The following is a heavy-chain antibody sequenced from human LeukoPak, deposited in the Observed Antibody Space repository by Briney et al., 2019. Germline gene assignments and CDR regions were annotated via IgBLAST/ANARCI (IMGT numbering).Heavy chain of an antibody. J-gene: IGHJ3*02. CDR2: IKQDGSEK. CDR3: ASLSMVRGYAFDI. V-gene: IGHV3-7*01. Sequence: GGSLRLSCTASGFAFGSYTITWVRQAPGKGLEWVANIKQDGSEKYYVDSVKGRFTISRDNAKNSLYLQMNSLRAEDTAVYYCASLSMVRGYAFDIWGQGTMVTVSS. D-gene: IGHD3-10*01. CDR1: GFAFGSYT.